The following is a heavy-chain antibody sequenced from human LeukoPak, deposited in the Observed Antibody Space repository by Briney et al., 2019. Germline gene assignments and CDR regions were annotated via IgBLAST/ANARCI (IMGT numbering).Heavy chain of an antibody. CDR2: IKQDGSEK. J-gene: IGHJ4*02. D-gene: IGHD3-9*01. CDR1: GFTFSNYW. CDR3: ARDNDNLTGYQTRFDY. V-gene: IGHV3-7*01. Sequence: GGSLRLSCAASGFTFSNYWMSWVRQAPGKGLEWVANIKQDGSEKYYVDSVKGRFTISRDNAKNSLYLQMNSLRAEDTAMYYCARDNDNLTGYQTRFDYWGQGTLVTVSS.